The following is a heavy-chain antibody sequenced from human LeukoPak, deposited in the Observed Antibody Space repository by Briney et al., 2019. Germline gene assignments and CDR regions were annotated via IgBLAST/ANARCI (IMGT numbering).Heavy chain of an antibody. J-gene: IGHJ4*02. Sequence: SETLSLTCTVSGGSISSYYWSWIRQPPGKGLEWIGYIYYSGSTNYKTSLGSRVTIAVDKSSNQFSLNLRSVTAADTAVYYCARDLRGMVDYWGQGTLVTVSS. D-gene: IGHD6-13*01. V-gene: IGHV4-59*12. CDR3: ARDLRGMVDY. CDR2: IYYSGST. CDR1: GGSISSYY.